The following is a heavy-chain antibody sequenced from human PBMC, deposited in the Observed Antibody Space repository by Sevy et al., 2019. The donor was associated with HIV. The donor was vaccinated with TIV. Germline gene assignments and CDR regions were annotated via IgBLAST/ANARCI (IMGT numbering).Heavy chain of an antibody. V-gene: IGHV3-30-3*01. CDR3: ARDLERKDYYDSSGPSVNYYYGMDV. J-gene: IGHJ6*02. CDR1: GFTFSSYA. CDR2: ISYDGSNK. Sequence: GGSLRLSCAASGFTFSSYAMHWVRQAPGKGLEWLAVISYDGSNKYYADSVKGRFTISRDNSKNTLYLQMNSLRAEDTAVYYCARDLERKDYYDSSGPSVNYYYGMDVWGQGTTVTVSS. D-gene: IGHD3-22*01.